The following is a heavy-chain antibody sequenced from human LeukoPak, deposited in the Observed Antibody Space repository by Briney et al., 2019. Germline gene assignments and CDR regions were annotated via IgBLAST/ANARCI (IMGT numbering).Heavy chain of an antibody. CDR3: AAGIAVAGYEAFDI. CDR2: INAGNGNT. D-gene: IGHD6-19*01. V-gene: IGHV1-3*01. CDR1: GYTFTSYA. Sequence: SVNDSCKASGYTFTSYAMHWVRPAPGQRREWMGWINAGNGNTKYSQKFQGRVTITRDTSASTAYMELSSLRSEDTAVYCCAAGIAVAGYEAFDIWGQGTMVTVSS. J-gene: IGHJ3*02.